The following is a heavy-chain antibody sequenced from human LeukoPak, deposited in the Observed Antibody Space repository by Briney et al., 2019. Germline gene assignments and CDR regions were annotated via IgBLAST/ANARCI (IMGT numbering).Heavy chain of an antibody. CDR3: ARDPNGDYIGTFDM. CDR2: ISGSGGST. CDR1: GLSFRGFA. J-gene: IGHJ3*02. V-gene: IGHV3-23*01. Sequence: GGSLRLSCAASGLSFRGFAMTWVRQAPGKGLEWVSAISGSGGSTYYADSVQGRFAISRDNSKNTLYLQMNSLRVEDTAVYFCARDPNGDYIGTFDMWGRGTMVSVSS. D-gene: IGHD4-17*01.